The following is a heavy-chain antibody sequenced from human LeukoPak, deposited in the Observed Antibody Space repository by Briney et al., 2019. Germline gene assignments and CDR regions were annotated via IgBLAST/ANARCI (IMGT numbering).Heavy chain of an antibody. Sequence: ASVKVSCKASGYTFTSYDINWVRQATGQGLEWMGWMNPNSGNTGYAQKFQGRVTMTRSTSISTAYMELRSLRSDDTAVYYCARDYSSGWPNFDYWAQGTLVTVSS. V-gene: IGHV1-8*01. CDR3: ARDYSSGWPNFDY. CDR1: GYTFTSYD. CDR2: MNPNSGNT. J-gene: IGHJ4*02. D-gene: IGHD6-19*01.